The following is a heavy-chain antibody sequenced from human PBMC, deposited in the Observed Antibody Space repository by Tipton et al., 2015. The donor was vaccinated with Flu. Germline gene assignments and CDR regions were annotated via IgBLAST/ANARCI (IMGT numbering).Heavy chain of an antibody. V-gene: IGHV1-46*01. CDR1: GYTFTRYY. CDR3: TRRDDSSFFDS. CDR2: INPSGGST. J-gene: IGHJ4*02. Sequence: QSGAEVKKPGASVKISCKASGYTFTRYYMHWVRQAPGQGLEWMGIINPSGGSTNYAQKFQGGITMTSDTSTSTVYMELSSLRSEDTAIYYCTRRDDSSFFDSWGQGSLVTVSS. D-gene: IGHD3-22*01.